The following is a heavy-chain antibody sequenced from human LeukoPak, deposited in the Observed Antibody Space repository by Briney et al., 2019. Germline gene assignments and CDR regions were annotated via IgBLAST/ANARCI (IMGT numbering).Heavy chain of an antibody. V-gene: IGHV3-11*01. CDR1: GFTFSDYY. CDR3: ARVQPYYYGSGSYFDGGWFDP. Sequence: GGSLRLSCAASGFTFSDYYMSWIRQAPGKGLEWVSYISSSGSTIYYADSVKGRFTISRDNANNSLYLQMNSLRAEDTAVYYCARVQPYYYGSGSYFDGGWFDPWGQGTLVTVSS. J-gene: IGHJ5*02. D-gene: IGHD3-10*01. CDR2: ISSSGSTI.